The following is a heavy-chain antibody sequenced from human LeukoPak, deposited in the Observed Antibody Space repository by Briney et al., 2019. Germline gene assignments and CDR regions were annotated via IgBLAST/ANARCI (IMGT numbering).Heavy chain of an antibody. V-gene: IGHV4-34*01. D-gene: IGHD3-3*01. CDR1: GGSFSGYY. J-gene: IGHJ4*02. CDR2: INHSGST. Sequence: SETLSLTCAVYGGSFSGYYWSWIRQPPGKGLEWIGEINHSGSTNYNPSLKSRVTISVDTSKNQFSLKLSSVTAADTAVYYCARVFGFWSGYYRQSYYFDYWGQGTPVTVSS. CDR3: ARVFGFWSGYYRQSYYFDY.